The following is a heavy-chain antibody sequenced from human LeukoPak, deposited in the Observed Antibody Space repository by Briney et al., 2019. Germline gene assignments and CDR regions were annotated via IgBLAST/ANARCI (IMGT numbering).Heavy chain of an antibody. Sequence: GESLKISCKGSGYSFTSYWIGWVRQMPGKGLEWMGIIYPGDSDTRYSPSFQGQVTISADKSISTAYLQWSSLEASDTAMYYCARRGVVAATPFDYWGQGTLVTVSS. CDR2: IYPGDSDT. CDR1: GYSFTSYW. D-gene: IGHD2-15*01. CDR3: ARRGVVAATPFDY. V-gene: IGHV5-51*01. J-gene: IGHJ4*02.